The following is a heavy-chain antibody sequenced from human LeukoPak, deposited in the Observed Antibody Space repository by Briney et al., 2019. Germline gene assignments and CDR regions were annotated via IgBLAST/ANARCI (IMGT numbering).Heavy chain of an antibody. Sequence: ASVKVSCKASGCTFTGYYLQWVRQAPGLGLEWMGWLNPSSGATEYSQKFQGRVTITRDTSISTVYMELTRLRSDDTAVYYCARGQRLADSWGQGTLVAVSS. D-gene: IGHD6-25*01. CDR3: ARGQRLADS. V-gene: IGHV1-2*02. J-gene: IGHJ4*02. CDR1: GCTFTGYY. CDR2: LNPSSGAT.